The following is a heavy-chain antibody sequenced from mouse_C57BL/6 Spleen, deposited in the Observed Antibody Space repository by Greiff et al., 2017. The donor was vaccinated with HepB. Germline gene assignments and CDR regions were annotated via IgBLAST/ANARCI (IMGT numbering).Heavy chain of an antibody. CDR3: AGGGYDILFAY. CDR1: GYTFTSYW. D-gene: IGHD2-2*01. CDR2: IHPNSGST. J-gene: IGHJ3*01. V-gene: IGHV1-64*01. Sequence: VQLQQPGAELVKPGASVKLSCKASGYTFTSYWMHWVKQRPGQGLEWIGMIHPNSGSTNYNEKFKSKATLTVDKSSSTAYMQLSSLTAEDSAVYYCAGGGYDILFAYWGQGTLVTVSA.